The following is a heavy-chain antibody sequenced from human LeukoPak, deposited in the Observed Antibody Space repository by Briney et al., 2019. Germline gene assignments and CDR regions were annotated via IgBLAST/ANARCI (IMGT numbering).Heavy chain of an antibody. V-gene: IGHV1-69*06. Sequence: SVKVSCKASGYTFTGYYMHWVRQAPGQGLEWMGGIIPIFGTANYAQKFQGRVTITADKSTSTAYMELSSLRSEDTAVYYCARDKHYYDSSGYYTPFSYNWFDPWGQGTLVTVSS. CDR1: GYTFTGYY. D-gene: IGHD3-22*01. CDR3: ARDKHYYDSSGYYTPFSYNWFDP. J-gene: IGHJ5*02. CDR2: IIPIFGTA.